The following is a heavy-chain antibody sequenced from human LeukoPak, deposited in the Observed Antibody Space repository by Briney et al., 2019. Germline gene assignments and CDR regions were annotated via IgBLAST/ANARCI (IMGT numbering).Heavy chain of an antibody. CDR2: ISGSGGST. J-gene: IGHJ4*01. V-gene: IGHV3-23*01. CDR3: AKDPSEYSSGWYFDY. CDR1: GFTFSSYG. D-gene: IGHD6-19*01. Sequence: GGSLRLSCAASGFTFSSYGMSWVRQAPGKGLEWVSAISGSGGSTYYADSVKGRFTISRDNSKNTLYLQMNSLRAEDTAVYYCAKDPSEYSSGWYFDYWGHGTLVTVSS.